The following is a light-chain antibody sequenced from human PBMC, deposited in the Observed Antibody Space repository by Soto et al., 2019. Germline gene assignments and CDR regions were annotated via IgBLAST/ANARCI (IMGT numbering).Light chain of an antibody. V-gene: IGKV3-15*01. CDR2: GAS. Sequence: EIVMTQSPATLSGAPGERATLSCRASQSVSSNLAWYQQKPGQAPRLLIYGASTRATGIPARFSGSGSGADFTLTINRLQPADFAVYYCHQYSRSPETFGQGTKVDIK. CDR1: QSVSSN. J-gene: IGKJ1*01. CDR3: HQYSRSPET.